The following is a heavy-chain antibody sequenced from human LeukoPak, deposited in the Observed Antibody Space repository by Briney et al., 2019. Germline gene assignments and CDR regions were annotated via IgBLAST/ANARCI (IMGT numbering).Heavy chain of an antibody. Sequence: GGSLRLSCAASGFTFSSFAINWVRQAPGKGLEWVSVITGSGSGADYADSVKGRFTISGDNSQNTVHLQMNSLRAEDTAVYYCAKTPEYSSSSPFDPWGQGTLVTVSS. CDR2: ITGSGSGA. V-gene: IGHV3-23*01. D-gene: IGHD6-6*01. CDR3: AKTPEYSSSSPFDP. J-gene: IGHJ5*02. CDR1: GFTFSSFA.